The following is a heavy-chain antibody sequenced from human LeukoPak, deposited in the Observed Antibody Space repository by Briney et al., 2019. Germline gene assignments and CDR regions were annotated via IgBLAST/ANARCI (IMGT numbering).Heavy chain of an antibody. CDR2: INPNSGGT. J-gene: IGHJ4*02. D-gene: IGHD3-9*01. V-gene: IGHV1-2*02. CDR1: GYTFTGYY. Sequence: ASVKVSCKASGYTFTGYYMHWVRQAPGQGLEWTGWINPNSGGTNYAQKFQDRVTMTRDTSISTDYMELSRLRSDDTAVYYCARSPDILTGENFDYWGQGTLVTVSS. CDR3: ARSPDILTGENFDY.